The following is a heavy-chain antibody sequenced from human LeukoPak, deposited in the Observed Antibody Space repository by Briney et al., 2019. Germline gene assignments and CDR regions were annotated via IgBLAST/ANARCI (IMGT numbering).Heavy chain of an antibody. Sequence: GGSLRLSCEVSGFIFSNYAMSWVRQAPGRGLEWVSGINSGDSIGGDTTYYADSVKGRFTISRDNSRNALYLQMNSLRAEDTAVYYCARDLRLRGTPVAFDIWGQGTMVTVSS. V-gene: IGHV3-23*01. J-gene: IGHJ3*02. CDR2: INSGDSIGGDTT. D-gene: IGHD3-16*01. CDR1: GFIFSNYA. CDR3: ARDLRLRGTPVAFDI.